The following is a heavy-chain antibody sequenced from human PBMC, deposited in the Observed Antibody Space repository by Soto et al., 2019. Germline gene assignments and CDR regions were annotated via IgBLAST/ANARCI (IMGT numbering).Heavy chain of an antibody. V-gene: IGHV3-33*01. CDR3: ARGRAAMPIYGMDV. CDR1: GFTFSSYG. J-gene: IGHJ6*02. CDR2: IWYDGSNK. Sequence: PGGSLRLSCAASGFTFSSYGMHWVRQAPGKGLEWVAVIWYDGSNKYYADSVKGRFTISRDNSKNTLYLQMNSLRAEDTAVYYCARGRAAMPIYGMDVWGQGTTVTVSS. D-gene: IGHD2-2*01.